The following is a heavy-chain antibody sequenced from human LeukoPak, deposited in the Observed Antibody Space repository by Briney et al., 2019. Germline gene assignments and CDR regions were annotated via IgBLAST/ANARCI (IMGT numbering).Heavy chain of an antibody. CDR1: GYTFTSYY. CDR3: ARDPKGSSWSPGPFDY. V-gene: IGHV1-46*01. CDR2: INPSGGST. Sequence: ASVKVSCKASGYTFTSYYMHWVRQAPGQGLEWMGIINPSGGSTNYAQKFQGRVTITADKSTSTAYMELSSLRSEDTAVYYCARDPKGSSWSPGPFDYWGQGTLVTVSS. D-gene: IGHD6-13*01. J-gene: IGHJ4*02.